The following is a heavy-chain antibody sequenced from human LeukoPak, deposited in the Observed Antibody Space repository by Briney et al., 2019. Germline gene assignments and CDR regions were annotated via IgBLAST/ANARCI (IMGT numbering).Heavy chain of an antibody. CDR2: MNPKSGNT. D-gene: IGHD3-10*01. CDR1: GYPFSNYD. V-gene: IGHV1-8*01. J-gene: IGHJ5*02. CDR3: TKASLAFGTKYFDP. Sequence: ASVKVSCKTSGYPFSNYDINWVRQAPGQGLEWMGWMNPKSGNTGYGQKFQGRVTMTRVTSITTAYMELRSLRSDDTAVYYCTKASLAFGTKYFDPWGQGTLVTVSS.